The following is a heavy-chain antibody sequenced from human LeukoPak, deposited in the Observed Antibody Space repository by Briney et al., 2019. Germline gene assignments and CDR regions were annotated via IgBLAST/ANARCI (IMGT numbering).Heavy chain of an antibody. CDR2: IYDSGST. CDR3: ASTGDCSSTSCSWYYFDY. D-gene: IGHD2-2*01. V-gene: IGHV4-59*08. CDR1: GGSISIYY. Sequence: ASETLSLTCTVSGGSISIYYWSWIRQPPGKGLEWIGYIYDSGSTNYNPSLKSRVTISVDTSKNQFSLKLNSVTAADTAVYYCASTGDCSSTSCSWYYFDYWGQGTLVTVSS. J-gene: IGHJ4*02.